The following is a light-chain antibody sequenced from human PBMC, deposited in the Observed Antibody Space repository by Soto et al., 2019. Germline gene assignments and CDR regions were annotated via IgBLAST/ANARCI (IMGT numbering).Light chain of an antibody. Sequence: EIVLAQSPATLSLSPGERATLSCRASQSVSSYLAWYQQKPGQAPRLLIYDASSRATGIPARFSGRGSGTDFTLTISSLEPEDFALYYCQQRSNWPRTFGQGTKVEIK. J-gene: IGKJ1*01. CDR2: DAS. V-gene: IGKV3-11*01. CDR1: QSVSSY. CDR3: QQRSNWPRT.